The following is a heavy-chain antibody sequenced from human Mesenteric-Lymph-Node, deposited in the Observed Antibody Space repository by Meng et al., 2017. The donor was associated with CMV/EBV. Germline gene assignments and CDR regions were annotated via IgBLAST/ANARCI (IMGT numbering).Heavy chain of an antibody. CDR2: INHSGST. J-gene: IGHJ3*02. D-gene: IGHD3-3*01. Sequence: SETLSLTCAVYGGSFSGYYWSWIRQPPGKGLEWIGEINHSGSTNYNPSLKSRVTISVDTSKNQFSLKLSSVTAADTAVYYCAREKSGYSLDDAFDIWGPGTMVTVSS. CDR1: GGSFSGYY. CDR3: AREKSGYSLDDAFDI. V-gene: IGHV4-34*01.